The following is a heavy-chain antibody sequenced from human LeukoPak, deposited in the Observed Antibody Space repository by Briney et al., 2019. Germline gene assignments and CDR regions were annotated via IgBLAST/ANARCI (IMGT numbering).Heavy chain of an antibody. D-gene: IGHD3-22*01. CDR1: GGSISSYY. Sequence: TSETLSLTCTVSGGSISSYYWSWIRQPPGKGLEWIGYIYYSGSTNYNPSLKSRVTISVDTSKNQFSLKLSSVTAADTAVYYCARGFYHYYDSSGDDAFDIWDQGTMVTVSS. CDR2: IYYSGST. V-gene: IGHV4-59*01. CDR3: ARGFYHYYDSSGDDAFDI. J-gene: IGHJ3*02.